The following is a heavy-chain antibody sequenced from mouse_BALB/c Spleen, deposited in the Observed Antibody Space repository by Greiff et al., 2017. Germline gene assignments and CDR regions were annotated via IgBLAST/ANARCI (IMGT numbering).Heavy chain of an antibody. CDR2: INPSNGGT. D-gene: IGHD2-12*01. CDR1: GYAFTNYL. V-gene: IGHV1-54*01. CDR3: TRDDDAMDY. J-gene: IGHJ4*01. Sequence: QVQLKQSGAELVRPGTSVKVSCKASGYAFTNYLIEWVKQRPGQGLEWIGGINPSNGGTNFNEKFKSKATLTVDKSSSTAYMQLSSLTSEDSAVYYCTRDDDAMDYWGQGTSVTVSS.